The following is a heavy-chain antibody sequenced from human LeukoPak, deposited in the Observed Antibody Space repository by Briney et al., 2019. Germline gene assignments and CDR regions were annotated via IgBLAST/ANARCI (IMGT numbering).Heavy chain of an antibody. Sequence: GGSLRLSCAAPGFTFSSYAMSWVRQAPGKGLEWVANIKQDGNEKYYVDSVKGRFTISRDNAKNSLDLQMNSLRAEDTAVYYCARDTLGEGEDANYAVYYFDYWGQGTPVTVSS. CDR1: GFTFSSYA. V-gene: IGHV3-7*01. J-gene: IGHJ4*02. CDR3: ARDTLGEGEDANYAVYYFDY. CDR2: IKQDGNEK. D-gene: IGHD4/OR15-4a*01.